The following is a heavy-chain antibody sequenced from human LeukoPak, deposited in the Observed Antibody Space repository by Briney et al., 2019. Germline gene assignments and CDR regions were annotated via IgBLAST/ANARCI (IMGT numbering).Heavy chain of an antibody. V-gene: IGHV1-8*02. Sequence: ASVKVSCKASGYTFIGYYMHWVRQAPGQGLEWMGWINPNSGNTGYAQRFQGRVTMTRNTSISTAYMELSSLRSEDTAVYYCARGDTVTTWGTYYYMDAWGKGTTVTVSS. CDR1: GYTFIGYY. D-gene: IGHD4-17*01. J-gene: IGHJ6*03. CDR3: ARGDTVTTWGTYYYMDA. CDR2: INPNSGNT.